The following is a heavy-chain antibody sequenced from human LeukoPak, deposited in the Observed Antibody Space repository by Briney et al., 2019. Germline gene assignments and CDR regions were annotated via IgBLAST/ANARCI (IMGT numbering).Heavy chain of an antibody. D-gene: IGHD1-14*01. V-gene: IGHV4-4*07. CDR1: GGSISSYY. CDR3: ARDRSPGRRSAFDI. Sequence: PSETLSLTCTVSGGSISSYYWSWIRQPAGKGLEWIGRIYTSGSTNYNPSLKSRVTMSVDTSKNQFSLKLSSVTAADTAVYYCARDRSPGRRSAFDIWGQGTMVTVSS. CDR2: IYTSGST. J-gene: IGHJ3*02.